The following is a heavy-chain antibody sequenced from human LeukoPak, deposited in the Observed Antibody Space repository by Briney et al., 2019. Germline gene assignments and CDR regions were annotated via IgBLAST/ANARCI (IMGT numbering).Heavy chain of an antibody. CDR1: GFTVSSNY. V-gene: IGHV3-66*01. Sequence: GGSLRLSCAASGFTVSSNYMSWVRQAPGKGLEWVSVIYSGGSTYYADSVKGRFTISRDNSKNTLYLQMNSLRAEDTAVYYCARGYYSHTQLYWGQGTLVTVSS. CDR2: IYSGGST. CDR3: ARGYYSHTQLY. J-gene: IGHJ4*02. D-gene: IGHD3-10*01.